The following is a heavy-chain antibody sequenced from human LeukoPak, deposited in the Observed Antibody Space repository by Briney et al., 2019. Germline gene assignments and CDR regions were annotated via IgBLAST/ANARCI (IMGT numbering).Heavy chain of an antibody. Sequence: GGSLRLSCVASGFTFSSYWMSWVRHVPGKGLEWVGNVNHDGREKYYVDSVKGRFTISRDNGKNSLYLQTNNLRAVDTAVYHCARVVLIGVVMPLYAMDVWGQGTTVTVS. CDR2: VNHDGREK. V-gene: IGHV3-7*03. D-gene: IGHD3-3*01. CDR1: GFTFSSYW. CDR3: ARVVLIGVVMPLYAMDV. J-gene: IGHJ6*02.